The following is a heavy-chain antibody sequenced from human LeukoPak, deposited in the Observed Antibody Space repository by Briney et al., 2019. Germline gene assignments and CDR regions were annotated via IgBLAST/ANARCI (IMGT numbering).Heavy chain of an antibody. Sequence: SETLSLTCTVSGGSISSSSYFWGLIRQPPGKGLEWIGSIYYSGSTNYNPSLKSRVTISVDTSKNQFSLKLSSVTAADTAVYYCARDRVNNWFDPWGQGTLVTVSS. D-gene: IGHD3-3*01. CDR3: ARDRVNNWFDP. J-gene: IGHJ5*02. CDR1: GGSISSSSYF. CDR2: IYYSGST. V-gene: IGHV4-39*07.